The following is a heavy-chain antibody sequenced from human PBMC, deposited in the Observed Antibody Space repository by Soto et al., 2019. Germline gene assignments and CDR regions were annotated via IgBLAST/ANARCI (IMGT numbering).Heavy chain of an antibody. CDR1: GYTFTGYY. J-gene: IGHJ6*02. Sequence: ASVKVSFKASGYTFTGYYMHWVRQAPGQGLEWMGWINPNSGGTNYAQKFQGRVTMTRDTSISTAYMELSRLRSDDTAVYYCARGYCSSTSCYLDYYYYGMDVWGQGTTVTVSS. CDR3: ARGYCSSTSCYLDYYYYGMDV. V-gene: IGHV1-2*02. CDR2: INPNSGGT. D-gene: IGHD2-2*01.